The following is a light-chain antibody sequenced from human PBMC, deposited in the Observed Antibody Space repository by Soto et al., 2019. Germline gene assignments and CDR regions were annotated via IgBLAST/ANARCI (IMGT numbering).Light chain of an antibody. CDR3: QQRSDWPLT. CDR2: DAS. CDR1: QSVSSY. J-gene: IGKJ4*01. Sequence: EIVLTQSPATLSLSPGERATLSCRASQSVSSYLAWYQQKPGQAPRLLIYDASNRATGIPARFSGSGSGTDLTLTISSLEPEDSAVYYCQQRSDWPLTFGGGTKVEIK. V-gene: IGKV3-11*01.